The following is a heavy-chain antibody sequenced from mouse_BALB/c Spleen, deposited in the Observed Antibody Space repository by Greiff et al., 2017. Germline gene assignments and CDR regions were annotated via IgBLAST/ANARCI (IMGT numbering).Heavy chain of an antibody. CDR2: IWAGGST. CDR1: GFSLTSYG. CDR3: ARAYYRYDYAMDY. Sequence: VQLQQSGPGLVAPSQSLSITCTVSGFSLTSYGVHWVRQPPGKGLEWLGVIWAGGSTNYNSALMSRLSISKDNSKSQVFLKMNSLQTDDTARYYCARAYYRYDYAMDYWGQGTSVTVSS. V-gene: IGHV2-9*02. J-gene: IGHJ4*01. D-gene: IGHD2-14*01.